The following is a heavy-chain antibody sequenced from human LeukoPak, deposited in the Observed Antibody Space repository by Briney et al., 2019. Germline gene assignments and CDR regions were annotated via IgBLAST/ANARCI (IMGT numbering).Heavy chain of an antibody. CDR1: GYTFTSYG. J-gene: IGHJ3*02. V-gene: IGHV1-18*01. Sequence: ASVKVSCKASGYTFTSYGISWVRQAPGQGLEWMGWISAYNGNTNYAQKLQGRVTMTTDTSTSTAYMEPRSLRSDDTAVYYCAATTSGWYPMSAFDIWGQGTMVTVSS. CDR2: ISAYNGNT. CDR3: AATTSGWYPMSAFDI. D-gene: IGHD6-19*01.